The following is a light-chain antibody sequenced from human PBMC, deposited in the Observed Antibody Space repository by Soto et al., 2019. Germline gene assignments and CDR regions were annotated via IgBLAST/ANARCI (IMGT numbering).Light chain of an antibody. J-gene: IGKJ5*01. CDR3: MQDLQTPIT. Sequence: TVMTQSPLSLSVTPGEPASISCRSSQSLPHSNGYNYLDWYLQKPGQSPQLLIYLGSNRASGVPDRFSGSGSGTDFTLKISRVEAEDVGVYYCMQDLQTPITFGQGTRLEIK. V-gene: IGKV2-28*01. CDR1: QSLPHSNGYNY. CDR2: LGS.